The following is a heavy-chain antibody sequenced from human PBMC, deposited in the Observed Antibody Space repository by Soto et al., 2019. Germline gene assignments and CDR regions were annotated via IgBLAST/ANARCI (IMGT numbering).Heavy chain of an antibody. CDR1: GFSLSTSGMR. CDR2: IDWDDDK. J-gene: IGHJ4*02. CDR3: ARISPCGGDCPYDY. V-gene: IGHV2-70*04. D-gene: IGHD2-21*02. Sequence: GSGPTLVNPTQTLTLTCTFSGFSLSTSGMRVSWIRQPPGKALEWLARIDWDDDKFYSTSLKTRLTISKDTSKNQVVLTMTNMDPVDTATYYCARISPCGGDCPYDYWGQGTLVTV.